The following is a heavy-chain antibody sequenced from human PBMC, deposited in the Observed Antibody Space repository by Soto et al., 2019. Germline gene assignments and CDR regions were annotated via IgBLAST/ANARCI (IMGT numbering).Heavy chain of an antibody. J-gene: IGHJ3*02. Sequence: PSETLSLTCTVSGVPISSSSWWTWVRQPPGKVLEWVGEIYHSGSTNYNPSLKSRVAISVDTSKNQFSLKLSSVTAADTAVYYCARGSGPNDAFDIWGQGTMVTVSS. CDR3: ARGSGPNDAFDI. D-gene: IGHD2-15*01. CDR2: IYHSGST. V-gene: IGHV4-4*02. CDR1: GVPISSSSW.